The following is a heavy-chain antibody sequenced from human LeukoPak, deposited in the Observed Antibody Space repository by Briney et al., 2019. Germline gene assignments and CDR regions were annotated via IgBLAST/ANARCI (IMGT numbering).Heavy chain of an antibody. CDR1: GGSFSGYY. CDR2: INHSGST. D-gene: IGHD6-19*01. V-gene: IGHV4-34*01. CDR3: ARAGGWYAAFDI. Sequence: SETLSLTCAVYGGSFSGYYWSWIRQPPGKGLEWIGEINHSGSTNYNPSLKSRVTISVDTSKNQFSLKLSSVTAADTAVYYCARAGGWYAAFDIWGQGTMVTVSS. J-gene: IGHJ3*02.